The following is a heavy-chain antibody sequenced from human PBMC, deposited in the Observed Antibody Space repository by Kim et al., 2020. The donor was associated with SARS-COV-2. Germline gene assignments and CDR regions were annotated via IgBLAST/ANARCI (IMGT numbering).Heavy chain of an antibody. J-gene: IGHJ4*02. D-gene: IGHD6-19*01. CDR3: ARDGQWLVPRYYFDY. Sequence: GGSLRLSCAASGFTFSSYAMHWVRQAPGKGLEWVAVISYDGSNKYYADSVKGRFTISRDNSKNTLYLQMNSLRAEDTAVYYCARDGQWLVPRYYFDYWGQGTLVTVSS. CDR1: GFTFSSYA. V-gene: IGHV3-30*04. CDR2: ISYDGSNK.